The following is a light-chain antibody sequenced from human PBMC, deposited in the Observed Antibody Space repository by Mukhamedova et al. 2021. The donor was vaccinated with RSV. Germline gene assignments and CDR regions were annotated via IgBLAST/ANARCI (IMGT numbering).Light chain of an antibody. CDR1: QSVSSSY. CDR3: QRFGRSPLYA. CDR2: GAS. Sequence: GERATLSCRASQSVSSSYLAWYQQKPGQAPRLLIYGASSRATGIPDRFSGSGSGTDFTLTISRLEPEDSAVYYCQRFGRSPLYAFG. V-gene: IGKV3-20*01. J-gene: IGKJ2*01.